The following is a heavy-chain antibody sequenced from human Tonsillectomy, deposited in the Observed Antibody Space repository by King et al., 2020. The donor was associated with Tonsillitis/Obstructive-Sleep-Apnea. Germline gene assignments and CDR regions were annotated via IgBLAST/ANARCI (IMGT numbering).Heavy chain of an antibody. Sequence: QLQESGPGLVKPSGTLSLTCAVSGGSISSSNWWSWVRQPPGKGLEWIGKIYHSGSTAYNPSLTSRVTLSVDKSKNHFSLRLRSVTAADTAVYYCARGYCSSPSCHGDDAFDIWGQGTMVTVSS. CDR2: IYHSGST. CDR3: ARGYCSSPSCHGDDAFDI. D-gene: IGHD2-2*01. V-gene: IGHV4-4*02. J-gene: IGHJ3*02. CDR1: GGSISSSNW.